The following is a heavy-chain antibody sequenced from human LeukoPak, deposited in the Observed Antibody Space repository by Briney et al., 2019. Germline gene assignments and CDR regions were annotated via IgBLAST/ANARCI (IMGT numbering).Heavy chain of an antibody. CDR3: ARDHYDILSSDY. CDR1: GYTFTGNS. CDR2: INHNSGGT. D-gene: IGHD3-9*01. J-gene: IGHJ4*02. Sequence: SVNVSCTASGYTFTGNSMHSVRQAPGQGLEGMGWINHNSGGTNYAQKFQGRVTMTRDTSISTAYMELSRLRSYDTAVYYCARDHYDILSSDYWGQGTLVTVSS. V-gene: IGHV1-2*02.